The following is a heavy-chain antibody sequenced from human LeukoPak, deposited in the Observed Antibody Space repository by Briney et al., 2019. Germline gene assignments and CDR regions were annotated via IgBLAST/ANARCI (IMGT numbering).Heavy chain of an antibody. D-gene: IGHD1-14*01. Sequence: GGSLRLSCAASGFTFSTYGMHWVRQAPVKGLEWVAFIRYDGSNEDYADSVKGRFTISRDNSKNTLYFQMNSLIYEDTAVYYCAKTGFQWGEYFYYMDVWGKGTTVTVSS. CDR3: AKTGFQWGEYFYYMDV. CDR1: GFTFSTYG. V-gene: IGHV3-30*02. CDR2: IRYDGSNE. J-gene: IGHJ6*03.